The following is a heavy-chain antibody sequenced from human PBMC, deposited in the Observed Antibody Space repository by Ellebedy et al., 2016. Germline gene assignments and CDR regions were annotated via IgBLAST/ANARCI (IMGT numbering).Heavy chain of an antibody. Sequence: SETLSLPCTVSGGSISSYYWSWIRQPQGKGLEWSGYNHYSGSTNYNPSLKSRLTISVDTSKNQYSLKLSSVTAADTAVYYCARTYYDFWSGFSPPYYFDYWGQGTLVTVSS. V-gene: IGHV4-59*01. CDR1: GGSISSYY. D-gene: IGHD3-3*01. J-gene: IGHJ4*02. CDR2: NHYSGST. CDR3: ARTYYDFWSGFSPPYYFDY.